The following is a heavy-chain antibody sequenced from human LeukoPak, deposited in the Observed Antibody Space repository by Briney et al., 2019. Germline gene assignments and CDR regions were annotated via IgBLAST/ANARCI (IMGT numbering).Heavy chain of an antibody. Sequence: ASVKVSCKASEYTFTGYYMHWVRQAPGQGLEWMGWINPNSGSTNYAQKFQGWVTMTRDTSISTAYMELSRLRFDDTAVYYCARGQWIQLWLRDYWGQGTLVTVSS. CDR1: EYTFTGYY. CDR3: ARGQWIQLWLRDY. D-gene: IGHD5-18*01. CDR2: INPNSGST. J-gene: IGHJ4*02. V-gene: IGHV1-2*04.